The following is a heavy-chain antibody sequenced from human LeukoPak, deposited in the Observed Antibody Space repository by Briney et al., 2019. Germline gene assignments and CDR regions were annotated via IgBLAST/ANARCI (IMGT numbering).Heavy chain of an antibody. D-gene: IGHD3-10*01. CDR1: GGSISSYY. Sequence: PSETLSLTCTVSGGSISSYYWSWIRQPPGKGLEWIGYIYYSGSTNYNPSLKSRVTISVDTSKNQFSLKLSSVTAADTAVYYCARAGFLLFDYWGQGTLVTVSS. J-gene: IGHJ4*02. CDR3: ARAGFLLFDY. CDR2: IYYSGST. V-gene: IGHV4-59*08.